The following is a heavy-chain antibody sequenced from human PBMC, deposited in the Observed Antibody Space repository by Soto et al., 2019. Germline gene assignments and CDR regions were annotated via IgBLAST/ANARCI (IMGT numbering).Heavy chain of an antibody. Sequence: GESLKISCKGSGYSFTSYWIGWVREMPGKGLEWMGIIYPGDSDTRYSPSFQGQVTISADKSISTAYLQWSSLKASDTAMYYCARRRYYDYVWGSYRPAGYFDYWGQGNLVTVSS. V-gene: IGHV5-51*01. CDR3: ARRRYYDYVWGSYRPAGYFDY. D-gene: IGHD3-16*02. CDR1: GYSFTSYW. J-gene: IGHJ4*02. CDR2: IYPGDSDT.